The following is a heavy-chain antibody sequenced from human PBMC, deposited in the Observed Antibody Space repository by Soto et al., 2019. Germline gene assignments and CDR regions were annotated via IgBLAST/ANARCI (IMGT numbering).Heavy chain of an antibody. J-gene: IGHJ6*02. CDR3: VREIVPAGSHFCYGLDV. CDR2: IDTVGDT. V-gene: IGHV3-13*01. Sequence: EVQLVESGGGLVQPGGSLRLSCAASGFTFSTYDMHWVRQATGKGLEWVSAIDTVGDTWYAGSVKGRFTISRENAKNSPYLQMDSLRAGDTAVYYCVREIVPAGSHFCYGLDVWGQGTTVTVSS. CDR1: GFTFSTYD. D-gene: IGHD2-2*01.